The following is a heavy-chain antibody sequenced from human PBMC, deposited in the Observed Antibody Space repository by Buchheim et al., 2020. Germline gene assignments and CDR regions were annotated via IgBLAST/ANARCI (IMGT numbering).Heavy chain of an antibody. Sequence: EVQLVESGGGLVQPGGSLRLSCAASGFTFSSYSMNWVRQAPGKGLEWVSTISGSGNSSYYADSVKGRFAISRDNSKSTLYLQMNILRAEDTAIYYCAKESDALFGVATNVDHWGQGTL. CDR2: ISGSGNSS. D-gene: IGHD3-3*01. J-gene: IGHJ4*02. V-gene: IGHV3-23*04. CDR3: AKESDALFGVATNVDH. CDR1: GFTFSSYS.